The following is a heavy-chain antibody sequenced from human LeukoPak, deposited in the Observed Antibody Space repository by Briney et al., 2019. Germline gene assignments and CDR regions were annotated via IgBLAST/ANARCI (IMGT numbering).Heavy chain of an antibody. Sequence: PSETLSLTCTVSSGSISNYYWSWIRQPPGKGLEWIGYIYYSESTKHNPSLKSRLTISVDTSKNQFSLRLTSVTAADTAVYYCARHISGATKELSAFDIWGQGTMVNVSS. V-gene: IGHV4-59*08. CDR3: ARHISGATKELSAFDI. D-gene: IGHD1-20*01. CDR1: SGSISNYY. J-gene: IGHJ3*02. CDR2: IYYSEST.